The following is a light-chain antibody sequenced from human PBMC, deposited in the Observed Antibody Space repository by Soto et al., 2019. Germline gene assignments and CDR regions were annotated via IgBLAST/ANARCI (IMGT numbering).Light chain of an antibody. J-gene: IGKJ1*01. CDR3: QHYNSYSEA. Sequence: DILMTQAPSTLSGAVGERVTITSWASQTISSWLAWYQQKPGKAPKLLIYKASTLKSGVPSRFSGSGSGTEFTLTISSLQPNDFATYYCQHYNSYSEAFGQGTKVDIK. CDR1: QTISSW. CDR2: KAS. V-gene: IGKV1-5*03.